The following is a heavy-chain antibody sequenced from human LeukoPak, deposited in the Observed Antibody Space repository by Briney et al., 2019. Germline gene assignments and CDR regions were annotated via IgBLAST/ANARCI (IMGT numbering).Heavy chain of an antibody. CDR2: ISYDGSNK. CDR1: GFTFSSYG. Sequence: GRSLRLSCAASGFTFSSYGMHWVRQAPGKGLEWVAVISYDGSNKYYADSVKGRFTISRDNSKNTLYLQVNSLRAEDTAVYYCAKRQWWGMDVWGQGTTVTVSS. D-gene: IGHD2-15*01. J-gene: IGHJ6*02. V-gene: IGHV3-30*18. CDR3: AKRQWWGMDV.